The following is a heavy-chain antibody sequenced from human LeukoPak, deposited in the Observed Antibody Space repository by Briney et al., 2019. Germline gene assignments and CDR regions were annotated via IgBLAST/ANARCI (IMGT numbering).Heavy chain of an antibody. D-gene: IGHD2-21*02. Sequence: SQTLSLTCTVSGGSISSGGYYWSWLRQHPGKGLEWIGYIYYSGSTYYNPSLKSRVTISVDTSKNQFSLKLSSVTAADTAVYYCARDALGVVVTAIVLPGGYFDLWGRGTLVTVSS. CDR3: ARDALGVVVTAIVLPGGYFDL. CDR1: GGSISSGGYY. V-gene: IGHV4-31*03. J-gene: IGHJ2*01. CDR2: IYYSGST.